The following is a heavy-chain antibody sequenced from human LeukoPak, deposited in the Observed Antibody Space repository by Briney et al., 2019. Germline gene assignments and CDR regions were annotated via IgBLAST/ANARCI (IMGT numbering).Heavy chain of an antibody. CDR3: ARKRTGDQGYYFDY. Sequence: SETLSLTCTVSGGSITSYYWSWIRQPPGKGLEWIGYIYYSGTTNYNPSLKSRVTISVDTSKNQFSLKVSSVTAADTAVYYCARKRTGDQGYYFDYWGQGTLVTVSS. V-gene: IGHV4-59*01. J-gene: IGHJ4*02. CDR2: IYYSGTT. CDR1: GGSITSYY. D-gene: IGHD1-1*01.